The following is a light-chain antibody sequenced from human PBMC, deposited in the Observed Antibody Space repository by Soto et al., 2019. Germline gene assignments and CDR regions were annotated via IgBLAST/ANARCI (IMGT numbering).Light chain of an antibody. CDR3: SSYSISTAYL. CDR1: SSDVGGYDY. CDR2: EVN. J-gene: IGLJ1*01. V-gene: IGLV2-14*01. Sequence: QSVLTQPASVSGSPGQSITISCTGTSSDVGGYDYVSWYQLHPGKAPKLMVFEVNNRPSGVSYRFSGSKSGNTASLTISGLQAVDEADYFCSSYSISTAYLFGTGTKLTVL.